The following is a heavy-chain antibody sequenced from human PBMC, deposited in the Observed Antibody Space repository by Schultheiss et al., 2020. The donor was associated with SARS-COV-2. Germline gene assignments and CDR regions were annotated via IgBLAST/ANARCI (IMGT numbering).Heavy chain of an antibody. D-gene: IGHD3-22*01. CDR2: VSGSGDST. J-gene: IGHJ3*02. V-gene: IGHV3-23*01. Sequence: GGSLRLSCAASGFIFSDYAMSWVRQTPGKGLEWVSSVSGSGDSTYYADSVKGRFTISRDNSKNTLYLQMNSLRAEDTAVYYCARDDYYDSSGYYRITYAFDIWGQGTMVTVSS. CDR1: GFIFSDYA. CDR3: ARDDYYDSSGYYRITYAFDI.